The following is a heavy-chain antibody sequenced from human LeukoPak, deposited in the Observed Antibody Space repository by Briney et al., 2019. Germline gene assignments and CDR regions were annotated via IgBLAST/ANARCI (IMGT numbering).Heavy chain of an antibody. CDR1: GGSISSYY. J-gene: IGHJ4*02. D-gene: IGHD3-22*01. Sequence: SETLSLTCTVSGGSISSYYWSWIRQPPGKGLEWIGYIYYSGSTNYNPSLKSRVTISVDTSKNQFSLKLSSVTAADTAVYYCARGRDSSGYYDYWGQGTLVTVSP. CDR3: ARGRDSSGYYDY. CDR2: IYYSGST. V-gene: IGHV4-59*01.